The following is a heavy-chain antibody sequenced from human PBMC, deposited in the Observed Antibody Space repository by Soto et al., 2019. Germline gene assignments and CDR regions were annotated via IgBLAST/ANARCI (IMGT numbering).Heavy chain of an antibody. V-gene: IGHV1-58*02. CDR3: AAEGSSWYLAFDI. CDR2: IVVGSGNT. D-gene: IGHD6-19*01. J-gene: IGHJ3*02. Sequence: SVKVSCKASGFTFTSSAMQWVRQARGQRLEWIGWIVVGSGNTNYAQKFQERVTITRDMSTSTAYMELSSLRSEDTAVYYCAAEGSSWYLAFDIWGQGTMVTVSS. CDR1: GFTFTSSA.